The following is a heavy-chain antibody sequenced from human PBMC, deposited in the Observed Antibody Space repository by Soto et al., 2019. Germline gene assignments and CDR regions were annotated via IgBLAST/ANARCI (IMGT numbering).Heavy chain of an antibody. J-gene: IGHJ4*02. D-gene: IGHD2-8*02. Sequence: GGSLRLSYAASGFTFRSYSMNWVRQAPGKGLEWVSSISSSRRYIYYADTVKGRFTISRDNAKNSLYLQMNSLRAEDTAVYYCASDPGPFDYWGQGTLVTVSS. CDR2: ISSSRRYI. CDR3: ASDPGPFDY. CDR1: GFTFRSYS. V-gene: IGHV3-21*01.